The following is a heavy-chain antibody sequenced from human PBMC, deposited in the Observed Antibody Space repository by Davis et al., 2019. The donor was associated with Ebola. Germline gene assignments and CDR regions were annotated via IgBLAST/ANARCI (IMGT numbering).Heavy chain of an antibody. Sequence: PGGSLRLSCAASGFTFSGSSMHWVRQASGKGLEWVDHIRSKANSYATAYGASVKGRFTISRDDSKNTAYLQMNSLKTEDTAVYYCTTQGNIVATGHDYWGQGTLVTVSS. J-gene: IGHJ4*02. V-gene: IGHV3-73*01. CDR3: TTQGNIVATGHDY. D-gene: IGHD5-12*01. CDR1: GFTFSGSS. CDR2: IRSKANSYAT.